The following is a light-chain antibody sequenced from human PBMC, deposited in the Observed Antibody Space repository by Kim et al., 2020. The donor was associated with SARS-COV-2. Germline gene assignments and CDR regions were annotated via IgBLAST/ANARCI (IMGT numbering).Light chain of an antibody. J-gene: IGKJ1*01. CDR1: WSLLYRSSHKNF. CDR3: QQYYAIPRT. Sequence: ATSNCRSSWSLLYRSSHKNFLSWDPLKPGQPPRLLMYWASTRESGVPDRFSGGGSGTEFALTISSLQAEDVAVYYCQQYYAIPRTFGQGTKVDIK. CDR2: WAS. V-gene: IGKV4-1*01.